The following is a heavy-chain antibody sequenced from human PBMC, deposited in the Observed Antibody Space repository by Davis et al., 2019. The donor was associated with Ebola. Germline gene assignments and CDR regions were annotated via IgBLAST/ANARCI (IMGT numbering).Heavy chain of an antibody. CDR3: VRDPALVVTGGGWFFGL. V-gene: IGHV3-21*01. D-gene: IGHD2-21*02. Sequence: GESLKISCAASGFIFSNAWMSWVRQAPGKGLEWVSFISSSSNYIYYADSVKGRFTVSRDNAKNSLYLQMNSLRAEDTAVYYCVRDPALVVTGGGWFFGLWGRGTLVTVST. J-gene: IGHJ2*01. CDR2: ISSSSNYI. CDR1: GFIFSNAW.